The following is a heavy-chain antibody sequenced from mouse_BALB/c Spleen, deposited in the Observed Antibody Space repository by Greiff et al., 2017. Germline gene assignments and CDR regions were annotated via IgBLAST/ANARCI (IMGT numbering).Heavy chain of an antibody. CDR2: ISTYYGNT. CDR3: ARIDEGVAY. Sequence: VQLHQSGPELVRPGVSVKISCKGSSYTFTDYAMHWVKQSHAKSLEWIGVISTYYGNTNYNQKFKGKATMTVDKSSSTAYMELARLTSEDSAVYYCARIDEGVAYWGQGTLVTVSA. V-gene: IGHV1-67*01. J-gene: IGHJ3*01. CDR1: SYTFTDYA.